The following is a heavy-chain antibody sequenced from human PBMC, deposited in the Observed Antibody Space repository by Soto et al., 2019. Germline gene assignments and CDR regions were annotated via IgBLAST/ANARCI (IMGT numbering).Heavy chain of an antibody. J-gene: IGHJ6*02. CDR2: IFSNDEK. CDR3: ARIGPPHYSSSWEYYYYYGMDV. CDR1: GFSLSNARMG. V-gene: IGHV2-26*01. D-gene: IGHD6-13*01. Sequence: QVTLKESGPVLVKPTETLTLTCTVSGFSLSNARMGVSWIRQPPGKALEWLAHIFSNDEKSYSTSLKSRLTISKDTSKSQVGLNMTNMDPVDTATYYCARIGPPHYSSSWEYYYYYGMDVWGQGTTVTVSS.